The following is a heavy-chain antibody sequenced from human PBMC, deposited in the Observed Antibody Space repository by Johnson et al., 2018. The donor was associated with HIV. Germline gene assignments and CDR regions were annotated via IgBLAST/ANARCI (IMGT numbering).Heavy chain of an antibody. CDR1: GFTVSSNY. J-gene: IGHJ3*02. CDR2: IRYDGNSK. Sequence: QVQLVESGGGLVQPGGSPRLSCAASGFTVSSNYLSWVRQAPGKGLEWVAFIRYDGNSKYYIDSVKGRFTISRDNSKNTLYLQMNSLRAEDTAVYYCARDLTNWGVGDAFDIWGQGTMVTVSS. CDR3: ARDLTNWGVGDAFDI. V-gene: IGHV3-30*02. D-gene: IGHD7-27*01.